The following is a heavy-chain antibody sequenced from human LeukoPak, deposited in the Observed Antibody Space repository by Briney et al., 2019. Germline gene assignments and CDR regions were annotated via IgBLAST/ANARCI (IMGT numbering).Heavy chain of an antibody. J-gene: IGHJ4*01. D-gene: IGHD3-16*01. V-gene: IGHV1-8*01. CDR2: MNPNSGNT. CDR3: ARGRGSNYENYFDH. Sequence: ASVKVSCKASGYTFTSHDINWVRQATRQGLEWMGWMNPNSGNTGYAQRFQGRVTMTKSTSLSTVYMELSSLRSEDTAIYYCARGRGSNYENYFDHWGHGTRVTVSS. CDR1: GYTFTSHD.